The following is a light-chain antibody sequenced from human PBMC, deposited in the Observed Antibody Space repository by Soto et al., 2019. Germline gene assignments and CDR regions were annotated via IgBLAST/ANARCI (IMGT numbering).Light chain of an antibody. CDR3: YSYAGSYTWV. CDR2: DVT. J-gene: IGLJ3*02. Sequence: QSALTQPRSVSGSPGQSVTISCTGTSSDVGGYNYVSWYQQHPGKAPKLMIYDVTKRPSGVPDRFSGSKSGNTASLTISGLQAEDEADYYCYSYAGSYTWVFGGGTKLNRP. V-gene: IGLV2-11*01. CDR1: SSDVGGYNY.